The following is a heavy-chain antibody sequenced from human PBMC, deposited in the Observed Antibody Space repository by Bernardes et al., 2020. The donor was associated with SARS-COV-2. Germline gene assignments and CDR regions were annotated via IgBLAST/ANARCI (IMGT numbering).Heavy chain of an antibody. CDR2: LGQDGNVK. J-gene: IGHJ5*02. Sequence: GGSLRLSCAASGFTFSSYWMSWVRQAPGKGLEWVANLGQDGNVKNYADSMKGRFVISRDNANNYLYLQMNRLRAEDTAIYYCVRQDHDEGKAFDPWGQGNLVTVSS. CDR3: VRQDHDEGKAFDP. D-gene: IGHD6-13*01. V-gene: IGHV3-7*03. CDR1: GFTFSSYW.